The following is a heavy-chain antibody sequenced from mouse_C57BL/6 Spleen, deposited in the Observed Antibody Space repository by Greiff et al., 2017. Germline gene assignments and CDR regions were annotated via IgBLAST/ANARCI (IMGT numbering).Heavy chain of an antibody. D-gene: IGHD2-2*01. V-gene: IGHV2-2*01. CDR2: IWSGGST. CDR3: AIYGYDLAY. CDR1: GFSLTSYG. J-gene: IGHJ3*01. Sequence: VQRVESGPGLVQPSQSLSITCTVSGFSLTSYGVHWVRQSPGKGLEWLGVIWSGGSTDYNAAFISRLSISKDNSKSQVFFKMNSLQADDTAIYYCAIYGYDLAYWGQGTLVTVSA.